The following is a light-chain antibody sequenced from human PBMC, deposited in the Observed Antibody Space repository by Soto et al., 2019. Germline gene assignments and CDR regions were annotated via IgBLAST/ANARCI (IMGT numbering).Light chain of an antibody. V-gene: IGKV1-16*02. CDR2: GAS. CDR3: LQYNSYPCT. Sequence: DFQMTQSPSSLSASVGDRVTLTCRASQGIDNYLAWFQQIPGKAPKCLIYGASNLQTGVPSKFSGSGFGTDFTLTISSLQAEDFGTYYCLQYNSYPCTFGPGTKLEIK. J-gene: IGKJ2*02. CDR1: QGIDNY.